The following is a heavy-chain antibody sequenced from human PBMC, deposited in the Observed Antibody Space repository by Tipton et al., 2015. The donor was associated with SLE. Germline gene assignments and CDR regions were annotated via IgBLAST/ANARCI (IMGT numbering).Heavy chain of an antibody. Sequence: TLSLTCAVYGGSFSGYYWSWIRQPPGKGLEWIGEINHSGSTNYNPSLKSRVTISVDTSKNQFSLKLSSVTAADTAVYYCAGTYYGDYFWFDPWGQGILVTVSS. CDR2: INHSGST. CDR1: GGSFSGYY. J-gene: IGHJ5*02. D-gene: IGHD4-17*01. CDR3: AGTYYGDYFWFDP. V-gene: IGHV4-34*01.